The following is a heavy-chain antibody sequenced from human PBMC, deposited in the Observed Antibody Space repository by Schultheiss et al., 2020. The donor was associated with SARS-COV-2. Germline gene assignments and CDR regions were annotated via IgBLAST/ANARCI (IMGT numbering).Heavy chain of an antibody. CDR2: INHSGST. Sequence: SQTLSLTCTVSGGSISSYYWSWIRQPPGKGLEWIGEINHSGSTNYNPSLKSRVTISVDTSKNQFSLKLSSVTAADTAVYYCARAEAGNWNPPWFDPWGQGTLVTVSS. CDR3: ARAEAGNWNPPWFDP. D-gene: IGHD1-1*01. V-gene: IGHV4-34*01. CDR1: GGSISSYY. J-gene: IGHJ5*02.